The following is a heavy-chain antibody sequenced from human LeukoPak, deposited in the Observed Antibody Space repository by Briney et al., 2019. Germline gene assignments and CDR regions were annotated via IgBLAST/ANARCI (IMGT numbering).Heavy chain of an antibody. Sequence: GGSLRLSCVASGFTLSSHGMSWVRQAPGKGLEWVSGITGSGGSTYYADSVKGRFSISRDNSKNTLYLQMNSLRVEDTAVYYCARAGRKSRGVDLVRKKETGYYYYMDVWGKGTTVTVSS. V-gene: IGHV3-23*01. CDR3: ARAGRKSRGVDLVRKKETGYYYYMDV. D-gene: IGHD3-10*02. J-gene: IGHJ6*03. CDR1: GFTLSSHG. CDR2: ITGSGGST.